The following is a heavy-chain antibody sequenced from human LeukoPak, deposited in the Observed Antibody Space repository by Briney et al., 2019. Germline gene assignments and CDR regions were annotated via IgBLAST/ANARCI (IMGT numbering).Heavy chain of an antibody. D-gene: IGHD3-10*01. V-gene: IGHV3-23*01. CDR2: ISGSGGST. J-gene: IGHJ3*02. CDR3: AREGLWFGIDAFDI. CDR1: GFTFDDYG. Sequence: GGSLRLSCAASGFTFDDYGMSWVRQAPGKGLEWVSAISGSGGSTYYADSVKGRFTISRDNSKNTLYLQMNSLRAEDTAVYYCAREGLWFGIDAFDIWGQGTMVTVSS.